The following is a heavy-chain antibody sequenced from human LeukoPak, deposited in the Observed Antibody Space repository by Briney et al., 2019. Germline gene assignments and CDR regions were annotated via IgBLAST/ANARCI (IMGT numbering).Heavy chain of an antibody. CDR1: GYTFTGYY. Sequence: ASVKVSCKASGYTFTGYYMHWVRRAPGPGLEWMGWINPNSGGTNYAQKFQGRVTMTRDTSISTAYMQLSRLRADDTAVYYCARVVVGGSSGYYASGEGDYWGQGTLVTVSS. J-gene: IGHJ4*02. CDR3: ARVVVGGSSGYYASGEGDY. CDR2: INPNSGGT. V-gene: IGHV1-2*02. D-gene: IGHD3-22*01.